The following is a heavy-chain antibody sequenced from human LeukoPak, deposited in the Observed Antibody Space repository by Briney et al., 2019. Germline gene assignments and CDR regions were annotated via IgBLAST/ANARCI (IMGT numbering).Heavy chain of an antibody. J-gene: IGHJ6*02. V-gene: IGHV3-23*01. CDR3: AKDPYSSSSGGPYGMDV. D-gene: IGHD6-6*01. CDR2: ISSSGGIT. Sequence: PGGSLRLSCAASGFTFSNYSMNWVRQAPGKGLEWVSAISSSGGITYYADSVKGRFTISGDNSKNTLYLQMSSLRAEDTAVYYCAKDPYSSSSGGPYGMDVWGQGTTVTVSS. CDR1: GFTFSNYS.